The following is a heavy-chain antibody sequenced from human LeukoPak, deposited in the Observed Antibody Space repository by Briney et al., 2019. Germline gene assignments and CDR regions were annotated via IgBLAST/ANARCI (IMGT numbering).Heavy chain of an antibody. CDR2: INQSGST. J-gene: IGHJ4*02. D-gene: IGHD6-13*01. CDR1: GGSFCGYY. CDR3: ATIAGIAAAGRKERDY. Sequence: SETLSLTCAVYGGSFCGYYWSWIRQPPGKGLEWIGEINQSGSTNYKPSLKSRVTISVDTSKNQFSLKLSSVTAADTAVYYCATIAGIAAAGRKERDYWGQGTLVTVSS. V-gene: IGHV4-34*01.